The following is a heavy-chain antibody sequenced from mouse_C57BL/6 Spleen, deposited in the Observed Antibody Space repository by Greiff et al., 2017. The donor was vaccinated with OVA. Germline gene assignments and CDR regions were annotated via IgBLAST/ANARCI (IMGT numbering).Heavy chain of an antibody. Sequence: VQLQQSGAELVRPGTSVKVSCKASGYAFTNYLIEWVKQRPGQGLEWIGVINPGSGGTNYNEKFKGKATLTADKSSSTAYMQLSSLTSEDSAVYFCAPIYYDYDGYYAMDYWGQGTSVTVSS. CDR2: INPGSGGT. CDR1: GYAFTNYL. CDR3: APIYYDYDGYYAMDY. D-gene: IGHD2-4*01. V-gene: IGHV1-54*01. J-gene: IGHJ4*01.